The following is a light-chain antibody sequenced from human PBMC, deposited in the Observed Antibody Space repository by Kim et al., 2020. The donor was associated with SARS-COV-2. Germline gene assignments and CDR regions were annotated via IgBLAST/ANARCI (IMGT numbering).Light chain of an antibody. CDR2: QDS. J-gene: IGLJ2*01. CDR1: KLGDKY. Sequence: VSPGQTASITCSGDKLGDKYACWYQQKPGQSPVMVIYQDSKRPSGIPERFSGSNSGNTATLTISGTQAMDEADYYCQAWDSSTAVFGGGTQLTVL. V-gene: IGLV3-1*01. CDR3: QAWDSSTAV.